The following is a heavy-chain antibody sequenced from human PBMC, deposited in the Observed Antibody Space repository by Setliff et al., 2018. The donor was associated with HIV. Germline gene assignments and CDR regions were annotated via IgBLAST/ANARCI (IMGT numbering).Heavy chain of an antibody. CDR2: IYHSGNT. Sequence: PSETLSLTCAVSGYSIRSGYYWGWIRQPSGKGLEWIGNIYHSGNTFHNPSLKSRVTISVHTSKNQFSLKLSSVTAADTAVYYCARRRSMPNNAFDIWGQGTMVTVSS. CDR3: ARRRSMPNNAFDI. J-gene: IGHJ3*02. D-gene: IGHD2-2*01. V-gene: IGHV4-38-2*01. CDR1: GYSIRSGYY.